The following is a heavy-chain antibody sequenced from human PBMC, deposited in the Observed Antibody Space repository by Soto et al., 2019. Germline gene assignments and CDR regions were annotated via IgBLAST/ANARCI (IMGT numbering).Heavy chain of an antibody. CDR3: ARAYGSGTYVNHFHS. J-gene: IGHJ5*01. V-gene: IGHV1-3*01. CDR1: GYTFTSYT. D-gene: IGHD3-10*01. CDR2: INAGNGNT. Sequence: QVSLVQSGADMEKPGASMKVSCKTSGYTFTSYTVHWVRQAPGQRLQCMGWINAGNGNTKYSQSYQDRVTITRDTSASTVYMELTSLTSEDTAMYYCARAYGSGTYVNHFHSLGQGVLVTVSS.